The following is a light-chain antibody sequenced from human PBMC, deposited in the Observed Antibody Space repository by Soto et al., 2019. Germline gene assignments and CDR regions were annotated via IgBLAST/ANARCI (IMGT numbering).Light chain of an antibody. J-gene: IGKJ1*01. CDR2: GAS. V-gene: IGKV3-15*01. CDR3: QQYNNWPET. Sequence: EIVMTQSPATLSLSPGERATLSCRASQSVSSNLAWYQQKAGQAPRLLIYGASTRATGVPARFGGSGSGTEFTLTFSSLQSEDFAVYYCQQYNNWPETFGQGTKVEIK. CDR1: QSVSSN.